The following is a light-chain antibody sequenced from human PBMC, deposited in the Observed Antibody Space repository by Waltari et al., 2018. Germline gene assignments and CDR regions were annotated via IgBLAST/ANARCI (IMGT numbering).Light chain of an antibody. CDR1: RDFNVVDFI. Sequence: QPVLTQPPSSSASPGESARLTCTLPRDFNVVDFIIYWYQQRPGSPPRFLLYYNSDSEKAQGSGVPSRFSGSKDASANAGILLISGLQSEDEADYYCMFWPSNVWVFGGGTKLTVL. CDR2: YNSDSEK. V-gene: IGLV5-37*01. CDR3: MFWPSNVWV. J-gene: IGLJ3*02.